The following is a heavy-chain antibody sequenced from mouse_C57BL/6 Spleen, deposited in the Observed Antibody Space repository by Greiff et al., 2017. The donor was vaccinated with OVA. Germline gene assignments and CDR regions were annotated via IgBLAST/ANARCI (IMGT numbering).Heavy chain of an antibody. CDR2: IYPGSGNT. CDR1: GYTFTDYY. D-gene: IGHD1-1*01. J-gene: IGHJ1*03. CDR3: ARGTTGYFDV. Sequence: VHLVESGAELVRPGASVKLSCKASGYTFTDYYINWVKQRPGQGLEWIARIYPGSGNTYYNEKFKGKATLTAEKSSSTAYMQLSSLTSEDSAVYFCARGTTGYFDVWGTGTTVTVSS. V-gene: IGHV1-76*01.